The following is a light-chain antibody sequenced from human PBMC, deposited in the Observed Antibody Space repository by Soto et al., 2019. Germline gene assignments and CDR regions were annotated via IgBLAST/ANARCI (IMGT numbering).Light chain of an antibody. CDR1: QTIDSW. Sequence: DIQMTQSPSTLSASVGDRVTITCRASQTIDSWLAWYQQRPGKPPNLLIYKASTLASGVPSRFSGSGSGTEFTLTINSLQPDDFATYYCQQYDPYSPWTFGQGTKVDVK. CDR2: KAS. J-gene: IGKJ1*01. V-gene: IGKV1-5*03. CDR3: QQYDPYSPWT.